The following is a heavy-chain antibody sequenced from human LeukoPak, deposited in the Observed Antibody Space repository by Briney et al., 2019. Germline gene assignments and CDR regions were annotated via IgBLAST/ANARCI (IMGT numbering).Heavy chain of an antibody. CDR2: IYSGGST. CDR3: ARTARGAAVAGTVDL. Sequence: PGGSLRLSCAASGFTVSSNYMSWVRQAPGKGLEWVSVIYSGGSTYYADSVKGRFTISRDNSKNTLYLQMNSLGAEDTAVYYCARTARGAAVAGTVDLWGRGTLVTVSS. V-gene: IGHV3-53*01. J-gene: IGHJ2*01. D-gene: IGHD6-19*01. CDR1: GFTVSSNY.